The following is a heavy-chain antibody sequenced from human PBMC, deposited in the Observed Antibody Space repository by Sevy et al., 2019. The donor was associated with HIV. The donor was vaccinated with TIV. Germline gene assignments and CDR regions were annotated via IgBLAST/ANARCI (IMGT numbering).Heavy chain of an antibody. CDR2: IKEDDTVK. J-gene: IGHJ4*02. CDR1: GFSLETYW. V-gene: IGHV3-7*04. Sequence: GGSLRLSCAASGFSLETYWMNWVRQAPGKPLEWVANIKEDDTVKYYVDSVKGRFTIFRDNGRNLVYLVMNNLRVEYTALYYCVRAIQSEGSFWGQGTLVTVSS. D-gene: IGHD2-2*02. CDR3: VRAIQSEGSF.